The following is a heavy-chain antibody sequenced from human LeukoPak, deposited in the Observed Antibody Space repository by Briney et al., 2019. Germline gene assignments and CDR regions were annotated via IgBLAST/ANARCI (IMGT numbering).Heavy chain of an antibody. CDR3: ARDYGVAGLFDP. V-gene: IGHV3-7*03. J-gene: IGHJ5*02. D-gene: IGHD4-17*01. Sequence: GGSLRLSCAASGFTFSDYYMSWIRQAPGKGLEWVATINQDGSEKFYVDSVKGRFTIFRDNAKNSLYLQMNSLRAEDTAVYYCARDYGVAGLFDPWGQGTLVSVSS. CDR2: INQDGSEK. CDR1: GFTFSDYY.